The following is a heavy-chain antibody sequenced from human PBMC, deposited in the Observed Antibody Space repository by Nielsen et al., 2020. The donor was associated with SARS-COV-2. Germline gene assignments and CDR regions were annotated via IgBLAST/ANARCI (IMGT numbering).Heavy chain of an antibody. Sequence: ASVKVSCKASGYTFTSYYMHWVRQAPGQGLEWMGIINPSGGSTSYAQKFQGRVTMTRDTSTSTVYMELSSLRSEDTVVYYCARDILVMDSSSSFNYMDVWGKGTTVTVSS. CDR3: ARDILVMDSSSSFNYMDV. V-gene: IGHV1-46*01. CDR1: GYTFTSYY. CDR2: INPSGGST. J-gene: IGHJ6*03. D-gene: IGHD6-6*01.